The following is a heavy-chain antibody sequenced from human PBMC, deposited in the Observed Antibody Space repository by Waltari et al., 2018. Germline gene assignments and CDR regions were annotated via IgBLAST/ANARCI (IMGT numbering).Heavy chain of an antibody. D-gene: IGHD1-1*01. V-gene: IGHV3-74*03. Sequence: EMQLVESGGGLVQPGDSLRLSCAASGFTFSSYWMNWVRQAPGKGPLWVSRISSDASDTTYADSVKGRFTISRDNAKNTLYLQMNRLRAEDTAVYFCARVSRRTYRSPVPGRHYYYGMDVWGQGTTVTVSS. CDR1: GFTFSSYW. CDR3: ARVSRRTYRSPVPGRHYYYGMDV. CDR2: ISSDASDT. J-gene: IGHJ6*02.